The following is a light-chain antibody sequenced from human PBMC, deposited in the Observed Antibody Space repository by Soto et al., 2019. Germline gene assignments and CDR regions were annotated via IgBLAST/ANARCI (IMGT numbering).Light chain of an antibody. CDR1: SSDIGSYDL. Sequence: QSVLTQAAAVSGCPGQSITISCTGTSSDIGSYDLVSWYQQPPGTAPKLIIYEVTKRPSGVSTRFSGSKSGNTASLTISGLQAVDEADYYCCSFADFTYVFGTGTKVTVL. J-gene: IGLJ1*01. CDR2: EVT. CDR3: CSFADFTYV. V-gene: IGLV2-23*02.